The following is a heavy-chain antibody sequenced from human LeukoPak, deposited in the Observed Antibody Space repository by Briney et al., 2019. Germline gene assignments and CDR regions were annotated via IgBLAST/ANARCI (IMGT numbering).Heavy chain of an antibody. CDR1: GFTFSSYS. J-gene: IGHJ6*03. CDR3: ARGATPSLMLYYMDV. V-gene: IGHV3-21*01. Sequence: PGGSLRLSCAASGFTFSSYSMNWVRQAPGKGLEWVSSISSSSSYIYYADSVKGRFTISRDNAKNSLYLQMNSLRDEDTAVYYCARGATPSLMLYYMDVWGKGTTVTVSS. D-gene: IGHD1-26*01. CDR2: ISSSSSYI.